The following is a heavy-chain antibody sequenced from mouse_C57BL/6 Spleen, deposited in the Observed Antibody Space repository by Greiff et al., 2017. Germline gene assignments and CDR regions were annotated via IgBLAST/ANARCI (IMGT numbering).Heavy chain of an antibody. CDR1: GYAFSSYW. V-gene: IGHV1-80*01. CDR3: ARPYYYGSSCYFDY. J-gene: IGHJ2*01. CDR2: IYPGDGDT. D-gene: IGHD1-1*01. Sequence: LVESGAELVKPGASVKISCKASGYAFSSYWMNWVKQRPGKGLEWIGQIYPGDGDTNYNGKFKGKATLTADKSSSTAYMQLSSLTSEDSAVYFCARPYYYGSSCYFDYWGQGTTLTVSS.